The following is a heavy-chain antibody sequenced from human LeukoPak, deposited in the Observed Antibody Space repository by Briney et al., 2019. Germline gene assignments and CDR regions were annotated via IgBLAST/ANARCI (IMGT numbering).Heavy chain of an antibody. Sequence: ASMEASCKASGYPFTRYYMHWVRQAAGQGLEWMGWINSNSGGTNYAQKFQGRVTMTRDTSISTAYMELSRLRSDDTAVYYCARELDSSGLYYYGMDVWGQGTTVTVSS. CDR2: INSNSGGT. J-gene: IGHJ6*02. D-gene: IGHD6-19*01. CDR3: ARELDSSGLYYYGMDV. V-gene: IGHV1-2*02. CDR1: GYPFTRYY.